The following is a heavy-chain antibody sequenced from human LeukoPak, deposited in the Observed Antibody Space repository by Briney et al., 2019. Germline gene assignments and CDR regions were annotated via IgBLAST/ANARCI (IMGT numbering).Heavy chain of an antibody. J-gene: IGHJ6*02. V-gene: IGHV3-30*18. CDR1: GFTFSSYG. Sequence: GRSLRLSCAASGFTFSSYGMHWVRQAPGKGLEWVAVISYDGSNKYYADSVKGRFTISRDNSKNTLYLQMNSLRAEDTAVYYCAKDSGDYYDSSGHYPVYYCYGMDVWGQGTTVTVSS. CDR2: ISYDGSNK. D-gene: IGHD3-22*01. CDR3: AKDSGDYYDSSGHYPVYYCYGMDV.